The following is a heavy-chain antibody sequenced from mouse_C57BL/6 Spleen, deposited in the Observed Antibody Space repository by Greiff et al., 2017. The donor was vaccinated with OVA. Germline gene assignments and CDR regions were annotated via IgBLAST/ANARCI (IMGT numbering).Heavy chain of an antibody. CDR1: GYTFTSYW. D-gene: IGHD1-1*01. CDR3: ARNPYGSSSGAMDY. Sequence: QVQLQQPGAELVRPGSSVKLSCKASGYTFTSYWMHWVKQRPIQGLEWIGNIDPSDSETHYNQKFKDKATLTVDKSSSTAYMQLRRLTSADSAVYYCARNPYGSSSGAMDYWGQGTSVTVSS. V-gene: IGHV1-52*01. CDR2: IDPSDSET. J-gene: IGHJ4*01.